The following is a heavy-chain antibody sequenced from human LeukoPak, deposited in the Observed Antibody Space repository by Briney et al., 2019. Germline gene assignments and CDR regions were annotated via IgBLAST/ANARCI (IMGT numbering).Heavy chain of an antibody. J-gene: IGHJ4*02. D-gene: IGHD1-26*01. V-gene: IGHV3-43D*03. CDR3: AKDIFSGSYLDY. Sequence: GGSLRLSCAASGFTFDDYAMHWVRRAPGKGLEWVSLISWDGGSTYYADSVKGRFTISRDNSKNSLYLQMNSLRAEDTALYYCAKDIFSGSYLDYWGQGTLVTVSS. CDR2: ISWDGGST. CDR1: GFTFDDYA.